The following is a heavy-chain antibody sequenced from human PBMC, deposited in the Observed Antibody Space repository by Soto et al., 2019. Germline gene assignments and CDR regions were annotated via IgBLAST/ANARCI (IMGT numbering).Heavy chain of an antibody. CDR3: ARSKGFAMVVDY. CDR1: GFTFSSYG. Sequence: GGSLRLSCAASGFTFSSYGMHWVRQAPGKGLEWVAVIWYDGSNKYYADSVKGRFTISRDNSKNTLYLQMNSLRAEDTAVYYCARSKGFAMVVDYWGQGTLVTVSS. V-gene: IGHV3-33*01. J-gene: IGHJ4*02. CDR2: IWYDGSNK. D-gene: IGHD5-18*01.